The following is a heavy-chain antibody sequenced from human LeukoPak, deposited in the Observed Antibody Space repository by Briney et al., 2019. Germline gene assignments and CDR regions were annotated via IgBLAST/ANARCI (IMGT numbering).Heavy chain of an antibody. D-gene: IGHD3-22*01. J-gene: IGHJ4*02. CDR2: IDWDDDK. Sequence: SGPALLQPPPTLILTCTFSGFSLTTRGMCVSWIRQPPGKALEWLARIDWDDDKFYNTSLKTRLTISKDTSKNQVVLTMTNMDPVDTATYYCARTGCYYDSSGYSYWGQGTLVTVSS. CDR1: GFSLTTRGMC. V-gene: IGHV2-70*17. CDR3: ARTGCYYDSSGYSY.